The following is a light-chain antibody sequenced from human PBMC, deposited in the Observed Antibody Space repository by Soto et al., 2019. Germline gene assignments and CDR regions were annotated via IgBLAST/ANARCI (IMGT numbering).Light chain of an antibody. Sequence: VLTQPPSVSVSPGQTASITCSGDKLGDKYACWYQQKPGQSPVLVIYQDSKRPSGIPERFSGSNSGNTATLTISGTQAMDEADYYCQAWDSSAVVFGGGTKLTVL. V-gene: IGLV3-1*01. CDR1: KLGDKY. CDR2: QDS. CDR3: QAWDSSAVV. J-gene: IGLJ2*01.